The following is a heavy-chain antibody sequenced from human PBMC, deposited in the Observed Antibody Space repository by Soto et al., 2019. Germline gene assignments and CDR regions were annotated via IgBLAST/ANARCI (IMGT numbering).Heavy chain of an antibody. Sequence: PGGSLRLSCAASGFTFSSYAMHWVRQAPGKGLEWVAVISYDGSNKYYADSVKGRFTIPRDNSKNTLYLQMNSLRAEDTAVYYCAREGDPDYYYGMDVWGQGTTVTVSS. V-gene: IGHV3-30-3*01. CDR2: ISYDGSNK. J-gene: IGHJ6*02. CDR3: AREGDPDYYYGMDV. CDR1: GFTFSSYA.